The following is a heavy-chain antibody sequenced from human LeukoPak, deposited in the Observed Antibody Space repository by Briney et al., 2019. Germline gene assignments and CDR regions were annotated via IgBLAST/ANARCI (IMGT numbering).Heavy chain of an antibody. CDR3: ATGSQIRQADY. CDR2: ISGGGNDI. CDR1: GFTFSDYY. Sequence: PGGSLRLSCAASGFTFSDYYMSWIRQAPGKGLEWLSYISGGGNDINYADSVKGRFTISRDNAKNSLYLQMNSLRAEDTAVYYCATGSQIRQADYWGQGTLVAVSS. J-gene: IGHJ4*02. D-gene: IGHD3-10*01. V-gene: IGHV3-11*01.